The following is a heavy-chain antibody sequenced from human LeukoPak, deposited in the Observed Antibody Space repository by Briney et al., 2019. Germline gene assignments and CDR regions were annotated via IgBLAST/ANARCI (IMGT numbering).Heavy chain of an antibody. CDR1: GGSFSGYY. D-gene: IGHD3-22*01. V-gene: IGHV4-34*01. CDR2: INHSGST. Sequence: NPSETLSLTCAVYGGSFSGYYWSWIRQPPGKGLEWIGEINHSGSTNYNPSLKSRVTISVDTSKNQFSLKLSSVTAADTAVYYCASLYRDSSGYYSIWYWGQGTLVTVSS. J-gene: IGHJ4*02. CDR3: ASLYRDSSGYYSIWY.